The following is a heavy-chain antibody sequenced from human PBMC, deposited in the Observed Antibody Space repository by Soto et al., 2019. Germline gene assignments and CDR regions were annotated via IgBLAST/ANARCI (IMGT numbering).Heavy chain of an antibody. J-gene: IGHJ5*02. D-gene: IGHD2-8*02. Sequence: QVQLQESGPGLVKPSQTLSLTCTVSGGSISSGGYYWSWIRQHPGKGLEWIGYIYYSGSTYYNPSLKSRVTKSADTTKDQISLKRSSVEAAAVAVYYCARWWCGRGQGFDPWGQGTLVTVSS. CDR2: IYYSGST. CDR3: ARWWCGRGQGFDP. V-gene: IGHV4-31*03. CDR1: GGSISSGGYY.